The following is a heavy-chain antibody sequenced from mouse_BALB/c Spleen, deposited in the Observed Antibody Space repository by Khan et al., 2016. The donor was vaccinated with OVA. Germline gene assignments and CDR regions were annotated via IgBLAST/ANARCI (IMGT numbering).Heavy chain of an antibody. D-gene: IGHD2-1*01. CDR2: VNSDGDYT. V-gene: IGHV5-9-3*01. CDR3: ARSSDGNFAY. J-gene: IGHJ3*01. Sequence: EVELVESGGGLVKPGGSLKLSCAASGFTFSTYAMSWVRQTPERRLEWVATVNSDGDYTFYPENVTGRFTISRDNAKNTLYLQMSSLRSEDTAMYYCARSSDGNFAYWGQGTLVTVSA. CDR1: GFTFSTYA.